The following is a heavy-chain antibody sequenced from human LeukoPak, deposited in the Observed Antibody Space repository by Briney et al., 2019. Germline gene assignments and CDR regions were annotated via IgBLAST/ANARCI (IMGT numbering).Heavy chain of an antibody. D-gene: IGHD6-19*01. CDR1: GFTFSSYA. CDR3: ARANRPFHTSGWYMDY. Sequence: GGSLRLSCAASGFTFSSYAMHWVRQAPGKGLEWVALISYDGSGQYYTESVKGRFTISGDNSKNTLYLQVNSLRVEDTAVYYCARANRPFHTSGWYMDYWGQGTLVTVSS. J-gene: IGHJ4*02. V-gene: IGHV3-30-3*01. CDR2: ISYDGSGQ.